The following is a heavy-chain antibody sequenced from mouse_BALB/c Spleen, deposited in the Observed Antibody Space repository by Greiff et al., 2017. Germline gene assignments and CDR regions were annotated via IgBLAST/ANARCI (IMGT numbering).Heavy chain of an antibody. CDR1: GYTFTDYE. Sequence: QVQLQQSGAELVRPGASVTLSCKASGYTFTDYEMHWVKQTPVHGLEWIGAIDPETGGTAYNQKFKGKATLTADKSSSTAYMELRSLTSEDSAFYYCTREGANWDYFDYWGQGTLVTVSA. V-gene: IGHV1-15*01. CDR2: IDPETGGT. J-gene: IGHJ3*01. D-gene: IGHD4-1*01. CDR3: TREGANWDYFDY.